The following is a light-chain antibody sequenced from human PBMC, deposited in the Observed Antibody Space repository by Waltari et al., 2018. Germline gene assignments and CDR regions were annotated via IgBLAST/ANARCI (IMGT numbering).Light chain of an antibody. J-gene: IGKJ5*01. CDR2: WAS. CDR1: QSVLYSSNNKNY. Sequence: DIVTTPSPDSLAVSWGERATIYCTYSQSVLYSSNNKNYLAWYQQKPGQPPNLLIFWASTRESGVPDRFNGSGSGTDFTLTISSLQAEDVAVYYCQQYYSTPITFGQGTRLEI. V-gene: IGKV4-1*01. CDR3: QQYYSTPIT.